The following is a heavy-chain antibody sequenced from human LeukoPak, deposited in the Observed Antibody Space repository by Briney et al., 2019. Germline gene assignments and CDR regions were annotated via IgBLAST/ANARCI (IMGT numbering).Heavy chain of an antibody. CDR2: ISAYNGNT. CDR3: AREIGYGDYPHAFDI. V-gene: IGHV1-18*01. CDR1: GYTFINYG. D-gene: IGHD4-17*01. J-gene: IGHJ3*02. Sequence: GASVKVSCKASGYTFINYGISWVRQAPGQGLEWMGWISAYNGNTNYAQKLQGRVTMTTDTSTSTAYMELRSLRSDDTAVYYCAREIGYGDYPHAFDIWGQGTMVTVSS.